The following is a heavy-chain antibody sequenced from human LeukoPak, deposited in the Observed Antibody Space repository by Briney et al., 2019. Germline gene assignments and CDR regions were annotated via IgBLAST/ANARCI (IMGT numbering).Heavy chain of an antibody. CDR1: GFTLSDAW. CDR2: IKSNSDGGTT. J-gene: IGHJ4*02. V-gene: IGHV3-15*01. D-gene: IGHD3-16*02. Sequence: PGGSLRLSCAASGFTLSDAWMSWVRQAPGKGLEWIGRIKSNSDGGTTDYAAPVKGRFTMSRDDSRNILDLQMNSLKTEDTAVYYCATDPSLYYDYVWGSFRRWDDGDYWGQGTLVTVSS. CDR3: ATDPSLYYDYVWGSFRRWDDGDY.